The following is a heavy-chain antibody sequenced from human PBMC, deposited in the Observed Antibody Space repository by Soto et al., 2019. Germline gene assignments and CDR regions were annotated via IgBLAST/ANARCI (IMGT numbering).Heavy chain of an antibody. CDR2: ISYDGSYK. CDR3: ARDGLTAFGMIPPSAVDV. D-gene: IGHD3-3*01. V-gene: IGHV3-30-3*01. CDR1: GFTFNSHT. Sequence: GGSLRLSCTASGFTFNSHTMHWVRQAPGEGLEWVAFISYDGSYKFYADSVKGRFTISRGNSKSTLYLQMNRLTAADTAIYYCARDGLTAFGMIPPSAVDVWGQGITATVSS. J-gene: IGHJ6*02.